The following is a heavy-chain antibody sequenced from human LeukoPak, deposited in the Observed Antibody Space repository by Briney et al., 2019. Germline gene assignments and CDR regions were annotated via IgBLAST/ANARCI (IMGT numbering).Heavy chain of an antibody. J-gene: IGHJ6*03. D-gene: IGHD6-19*01. CDR2: ISAYNGNT. CDR3: ARDSSGWYYYYYMGV. Sequence: GASVKVSCKASGYTFTSYGISWVRQAPGQGLEWMGWISAYNGNTNYAQKLQGRVTMTTDTSTSTAYMELRSLRSDDTAVYYCARDSSGWYYYYYMGVWGKGTTVTISS. CDR1: GYTFTSYG. V-gene: IGHV1-18*01.